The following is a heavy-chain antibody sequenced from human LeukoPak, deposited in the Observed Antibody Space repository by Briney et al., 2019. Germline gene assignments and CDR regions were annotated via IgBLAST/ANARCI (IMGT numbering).Heavy chain of an antibody. CDR1: GFTVSTNY. D-gene: IGHD3-9*01. CDR3: ARVNYDILTGYYKGAFDI. V-gene: IGHV3-53*04. Sequence: PGGSLRLSCAASGFTVSTNYMSWVRQAPGKGLEWVSVICSGGSTFYADSVKGRFTISRHNSKNTLLLQMNSLRAEDTAVYYCARVNYDILTGYYKGAFDIWGQGTMVTVSS. CDR2: ICSGGST. J-gene: IGHJ3*02.